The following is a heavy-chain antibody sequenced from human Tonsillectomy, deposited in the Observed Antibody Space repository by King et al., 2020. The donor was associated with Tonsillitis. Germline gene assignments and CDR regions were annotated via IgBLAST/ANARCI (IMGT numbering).Heavy chain of an antibody. J-gene: IGHJ6*03. CDR1: GFTFSSFG. CDR3: ARGWGFGELLVMDV. V-gene: IGHV3-33*05. Sequence: VQLVESGGGVVQPGRSLRLSCAASGFTFSSFGMHWVRQAPGKGLEWVAVISYDGTNKYYADSVKGRFTISRDNSKNTLYLQMNSLRAEDTAVYYCARGWGFGELLVMDVWGKGTTVTVSS. D-gene: IGHD3-10*01. CDR2: ISYDGTNK.